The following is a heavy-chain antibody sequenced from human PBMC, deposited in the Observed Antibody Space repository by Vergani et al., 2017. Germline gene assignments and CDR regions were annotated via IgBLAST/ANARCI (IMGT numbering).Heavy chain of an antibody. V-gene: IGHV1-69*09. CDR3: AREVCSGGSCYGADY. J-gene: IGHJ4*02. CDR2: IIPILGIA. D-gene: IGHD2-15*01. Sequence: QVQLVQSGAEVKKPGASVKVSCKASGYTFTGYYMHWVRQAPGQGLEWMGRIIPILGIANYAQKFQGRVTITADKSTSTAYMELSSLRSEDTAVYYCAREVCSGGSCYGADYWGQGTLVTVSS. CDR1: GYTFTGYY.